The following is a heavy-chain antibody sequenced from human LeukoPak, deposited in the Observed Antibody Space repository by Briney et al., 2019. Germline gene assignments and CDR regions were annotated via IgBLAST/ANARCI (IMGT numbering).Heavy chain of an antibody. CDR3: ARVSLDLYCSSSSCYYLDY. D-gene: IGHD2-2*01. J-gene: IGHJ4*02. Sequence: SETLSLTCTVSGGSRSSSSYYWGWIRQPPGKGLEWIGKIYYSGSTYYNPSLKSRVTISVDTSKNQFSLKLSSVTAADTAVYYCARVSLDLYCSSSSCYYLDYWGQGTLVTVSS. V-gene: IGHV4-39*01. CDR2: IYYSGST. CDR1: GGSRSSSSYY.